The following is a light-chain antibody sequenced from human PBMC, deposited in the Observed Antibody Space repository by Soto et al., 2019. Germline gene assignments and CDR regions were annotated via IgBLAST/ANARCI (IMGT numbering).Light chain of an antibody. V-gene: IGLV2-23*02. CDR1: SSDVGPYNL. CDR3: CSYAGSRMYG. Sequence: QSALTQPASVSGSPGQSITISCTGSSSDVGPYNLVSWYQHHPGKAPKLMISEVVKRPSGVSNRFSGSKSGNTASLTISGLQAEDEAYYYCCSYAGSRMYGFGGGTKLTVL. J-gene: IGLJ2*01. CDR2: EVV.